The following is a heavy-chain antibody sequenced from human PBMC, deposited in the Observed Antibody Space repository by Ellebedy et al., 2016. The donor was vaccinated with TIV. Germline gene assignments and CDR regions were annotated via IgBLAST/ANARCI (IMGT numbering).Heavy chain of an antibody. J-gene: IGHJ4*02. CDR1: GFTFSSYG. D-gene: IGHD3-10*01. CDR2: ISYDGSNK. Sequence: PGGSLRLSCAASGFTFSSYGMHWVRQAPGKGLEWVAVISYDGSNKYYADSVKGRFTISRDNSKNTLYLQMNSLRAEDTAVYYCARDRLLWFGEFLFDYWGQGTLVTVSS. V-gene: IGHV3-30*03. CDR3: ARDRLLWFGEFLFDY.